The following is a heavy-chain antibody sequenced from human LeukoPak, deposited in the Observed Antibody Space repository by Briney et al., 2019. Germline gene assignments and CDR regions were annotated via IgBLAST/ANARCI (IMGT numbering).Heavy chain of an antibody. J-gene: IGHJ4*02. CDR3: ASQSYGGLRTHDY. CDR2: INHSGST. CDR1: GGSFSGYY. Sequence: SETLSLTCAVYGGSFSGYYWSWIRQPPGKGLEWIGEINHSGSTNYNPSLKSRVTISVDTSKNQFSLKLSSVTAAHTAVYYCASQSYGGLRTHDYWGQGTLVTVSS. V-gene: IGHV4-34*01. D-gene: IGHD3-16*01.